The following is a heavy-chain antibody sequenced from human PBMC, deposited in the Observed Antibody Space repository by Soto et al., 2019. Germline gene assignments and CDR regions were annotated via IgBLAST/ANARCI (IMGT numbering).Heavy chain of an antibody. CDR1: GFTFSSYW. D-gene: IGHD2-15*01. J-gene: IGHJ4*02. CDR3: ARAQERYCSGGSCYGYHFDY. V-gene: IGHV3-7*01. Sequence: GGSLRLSCAASGFTFSSYWMSWVRQAPGKGLEWVANIKQDGSEKYYVDSVKGRFTISRDNAKNSLYLQMNSLRAEDTAVYYCARAQERYCSGGSCYGYHFDYWGQGTLVTVSS. CDR2: IKQDGSEK.